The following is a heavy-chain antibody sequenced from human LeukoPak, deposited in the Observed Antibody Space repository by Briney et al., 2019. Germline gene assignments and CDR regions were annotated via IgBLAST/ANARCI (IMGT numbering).Heavy chain of an antibody. V-gene: IGHV3-7*01. Sequence: PGGSLRLSCAASGFTFSSYWMSWVRQAPGKGLEWVANIKQDGSEKYYVDSVKGRFTISRDNAKNSLYLQMNSLRAEDTAVYYCAIQGYDFWSGYFYWGQGTLATVSS. CDR2: IKQDGSEK. J-gene: IGHJ4*02. D-gene: IGHD3-3*01. CDR3: AIQGYDFWSGYFY. CDR1: GFTFSSYW.